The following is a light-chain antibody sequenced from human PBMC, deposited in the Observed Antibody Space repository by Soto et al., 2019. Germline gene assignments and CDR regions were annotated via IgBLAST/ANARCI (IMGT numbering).Light chain of an antibody. CDR1: SSDVGGYNY. Sequence: QSALTQPASVSRSPGQSITISCTGTSSDVGGYNYVSWYQQHPGKAPKLMIYDVSNRPSGVSNRFSGSKSGNTASLTISGLQAEDEAHYYCSSYTSSSTYVVFGGGTKLTIL. J-gene: IGLJ2*01. CDR2: DVS. CDR3: SSYTSSSTYVV. V-gene: IGLV2-14*01.